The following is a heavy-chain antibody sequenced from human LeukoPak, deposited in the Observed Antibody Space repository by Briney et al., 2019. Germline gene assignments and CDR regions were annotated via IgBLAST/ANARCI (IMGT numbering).Heavy chain of an antibody. J-gene: IGHJ4*02. CDR2: IRNDRIT. CDR1: GLTFSDAW. V-gene: IGHV3-15*01. D-gene: IGHD5-12*01. Sequence: GSLRLSCVLSGLTFSDAWMSWVRQAPGKGLEWVGRIRNDRITDYAAPVQGRFSISRDDSKNTFYLQMNSLRTEDTGMYFCTWMATIFTVDYWGQGTLVTVSS. CDR3: TWMATIFTVDY.